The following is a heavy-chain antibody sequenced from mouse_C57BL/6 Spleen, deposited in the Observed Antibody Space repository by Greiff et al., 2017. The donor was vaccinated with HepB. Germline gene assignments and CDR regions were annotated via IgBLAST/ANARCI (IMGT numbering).Heavy chain of an antibody. CDR3: ARGDWFDY. CDR2: IYPGSGNT. D-gene: IGHD3-3*01. V-gene: IGHV1-66*01. CDR1: GYSFTSYY. J-gene: IGHJ2*01. Sequence: VKLVESGPELVKPGASVKISCKASGYSFTSYYIHWVKQRPGQGLEWIGWIYPGSGNTKYNEKFKGKATLTADTSSSTAYMQLSSLTSEDSAVYYCARGDWFDYWGQGTTLTVSS.